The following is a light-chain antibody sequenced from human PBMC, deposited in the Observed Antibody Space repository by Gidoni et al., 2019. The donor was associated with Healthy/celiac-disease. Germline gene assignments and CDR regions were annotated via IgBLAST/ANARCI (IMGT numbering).Light chain of an antibody. CDR2: QDS. V-gene: IGLV3-1*01. Sequence: SYELTQPPSVSVSPGQTASITCPGDKLGDKYACWYPQKPGQSPVLVIYQDSKRPAGIPERFSGSNSGNTATLTISGTQAMDEADYYCQAWDSSTLVVFGGGTKLTVL. CDR1: KLGDKY. J-gene: IGLJ2*01. CDR3: QAWDSSTLVV.